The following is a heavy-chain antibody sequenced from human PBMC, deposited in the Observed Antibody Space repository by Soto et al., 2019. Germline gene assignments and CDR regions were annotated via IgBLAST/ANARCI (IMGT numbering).Heavy chain of an antibody. Sequence: ASVKVSCKASGGTFSSYAISWVRQAPGQGLEWMGGIIPIFGTANYAQKFQGRVTITADKSTSTAYMELSSLRSEDTAVYYCARGVCRSSSYYYGMDVWGQGTTVTVSS. D-gene: IGHD2-2*01. CDR1: GGTFSSYA. V-gene: IGHV1-69*06. CDR2: IIPIFGTA. J-gene: IGHJ6*02. CDR3: ARGVCRSSSYYYGMDV.